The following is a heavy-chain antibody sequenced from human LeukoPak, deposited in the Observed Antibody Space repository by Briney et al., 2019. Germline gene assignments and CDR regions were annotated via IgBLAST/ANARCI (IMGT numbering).Heavy chain of an antibody. Sequence: GGSLRLSCAASGFTFSIYGSHWVRQAPGKGLEWVAAISYDGSNEYYADSVKGRFTISRDISKNTLYLQMNSLRAEDTAVYYCAREGYCSGGSCYLSAFDYWGQGTLVTVSS. CDR3: AREGYCSGGSCYLSAFDY. D-gene: IGHD2-15*01. V-gene: IGHV3-30*03. CDR2: ISYDGSNE. J-gene: IGHJ4*02. CDR1: GFTFSIYG.